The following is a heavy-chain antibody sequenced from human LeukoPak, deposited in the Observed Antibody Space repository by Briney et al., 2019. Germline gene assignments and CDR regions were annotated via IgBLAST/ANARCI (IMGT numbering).Heavy chain of an antibody. V-gene: IGHV3-23*01. D-gene: IGHD2-15*01. CDR2: ISGSGSGGST. CDR1: GFTFSSSA. Sequence: PGGSLRLSCAASGFTFSSSAMSWVRQAPGKGLEWVSSISGSGSGGSTYYADSVKGRFTISRDNSKNTLYLQVNSLRAEDTAVYYCAKRDCSGGSCHKFDYYYYMDVWGKGTTVTVSS. J-gene: IGHJ6*03. CDR3: AKRDCSGGSCHKFDYYYYMDV.